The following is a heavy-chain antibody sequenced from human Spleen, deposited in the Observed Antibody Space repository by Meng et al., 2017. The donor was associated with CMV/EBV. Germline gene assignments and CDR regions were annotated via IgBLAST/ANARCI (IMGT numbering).Heavy chain of an antibody. V-gene: IGHV4-34*01. Sequence: SETLSLTCAVHGGSFSVYHWSWIRQAPGKGLEWVGEINHSGTTNYNPSLRSRATISVDTSKNHFSLKLSSVTAADTAVYYCAREGRGSSRFGYYAMDVWGQGTTVTVSS. CDR2: INHSGTT. J-gene: IGHJ6*02. D-gene: IGHD6-6*01. CDR1: GGSFSVYH. CDR3: AREGRGSSRFGYYAMDV.